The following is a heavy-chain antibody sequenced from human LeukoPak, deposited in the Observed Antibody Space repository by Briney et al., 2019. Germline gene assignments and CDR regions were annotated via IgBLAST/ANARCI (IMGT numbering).Heavy chain of an antibody. D-gene: IGHD6-19*01. J-gene: IGHJ6*02. CDR1: GYSFTSYW. V-gene: IGHV5-51*01. CDR2: IYPGDSDT. Sequence: GESLKISCKGSGYSFTSYWIGWVRQMPGKGLEWMGIIYPGDSDTRYSPSFQGQVTISADKSISTAYLQWSSLKASDTAMYYCAGHQGSSGWYKGGYYYYGMDVWGQGTTVTVSS. CDR3: AGHQGSSGWYKGGYYYYGMDV.